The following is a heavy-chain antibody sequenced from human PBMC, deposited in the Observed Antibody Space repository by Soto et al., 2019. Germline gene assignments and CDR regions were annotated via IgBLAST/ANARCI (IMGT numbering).Heavy chain of an antibody. V-gene: IGHV3-23*01. J-gene: IGHJ6*03. Sequence: GGSLRLSCAASGFTFSSYAMSWVRQAPGKGLEWVSAISGSGGSTYYADSVKGRFTISRDNSKNTLYLQMNSLRAEDTAVYYCAKEENDYGDYEDYYYYYMDVWGKGTTVTVSS. D-gene: IGHD4-17*01. CDR3: AKEENDYGDYEDYYYYYMDV. CDR2: ISGSGGST. CDR1: GFTFSSYA.